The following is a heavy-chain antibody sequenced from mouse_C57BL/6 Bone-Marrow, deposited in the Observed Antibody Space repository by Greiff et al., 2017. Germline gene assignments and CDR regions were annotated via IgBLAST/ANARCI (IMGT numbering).Heavy chain of an antibody. J-gene: IGHJ4*01. V-gene: IGHV5-4*03. CDR3: ARGLRPYAMDY. Sequence: DVKLVESGGGLVKPGGSLKLSCAASGFTFSSYAMSWVRQTPEKRLEWVATISDGGSYTYYPHNVKGRFTISRDNTTNNLYLQISHLKSEDTAMYYCARGLRPYAMDYWGQGTSVTVSS. D-gene: IGHD2-2*01. CDR1: GFTFSSYA. CDR2: ISDGGSYT.